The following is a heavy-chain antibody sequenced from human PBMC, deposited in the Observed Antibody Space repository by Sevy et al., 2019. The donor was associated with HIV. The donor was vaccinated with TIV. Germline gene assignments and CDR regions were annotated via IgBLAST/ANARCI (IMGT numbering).Heavy chain of an antibody. V-gene: IGHV3-15*01. CDR2: IKSKTDGGTT. J-gene: IGHJ4*02. CDR1: GFNFRNVW. Sequence: GGSLRLSCAASGFNFRNVWMSWVRQAPGKGLEWIGLIKSKTDGGTTEHGAPVKGGITISRDDSKNTLFLQVNSLKAEDTALYYCATINTVGSLAYWGRGTLVTVSS. CDR3: ATINTVGSLAY. D-gene: IGHD2-15*01.